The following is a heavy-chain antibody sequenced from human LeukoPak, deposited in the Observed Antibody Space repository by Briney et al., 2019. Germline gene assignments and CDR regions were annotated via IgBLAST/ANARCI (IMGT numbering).Heavy chain of an antibody. CDR3: AREITVAGAASFDY. CDR2: ISRNGNTT. CDR1: GFIFSTYA. D-gene: IGHD6-19*01. V-gene: IGHV3-64*01. Sequence: GGSLRLSCAASGFIFSTYAMHWVRQAPGKGLEHVSGISRNGNTTSYANSVKGRFTISRDNSKNTLYLQMGSLRAEDMAVYYCAREITVAGAASFDYWGQGTLVTVSS. J-gene: IGHJ4*02.